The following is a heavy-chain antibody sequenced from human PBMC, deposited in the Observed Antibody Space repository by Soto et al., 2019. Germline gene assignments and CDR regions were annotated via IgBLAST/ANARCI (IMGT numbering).Heavy chain of an antibody. CDR3: SSLYVDH. V-gene: IGHV3-15*05. CDR1: GFTFNNAW. J-gene: IGHJ4*02. Sequence: EVQVVESGGGLVRPGGSLRLSCATSGFTFNNAWMSWVRQAPGKGLEWVGYIKSNIDGGTADYAAPVKGRFTISRNDSTNMLYRQRNSMKTEDTAVYDCSSLYVDHWGQGTLVAVSS. CDR2: IKSNIDGGTA.